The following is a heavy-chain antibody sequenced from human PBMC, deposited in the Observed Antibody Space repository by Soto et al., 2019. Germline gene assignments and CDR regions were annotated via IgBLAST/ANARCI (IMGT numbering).Heavy chain of an antibody. V-gene: IGHV4-39*01. CDR2: IYYSGST. CDR3: ARHQARITMVRGPRAPIDY. J-gene: IGHJ4*02. Sequence: QLQLQESGPGLVKPSETLSLTCTVSGGSISSSSYYWGWIRQPPGKGLEWIGSIYYSGSTYYNPSLKSRVTISVDTSKNQFSLKLSSVTAAYTAVYYCARHQARITMVRGPRAPIDYWGQGTLVTVSS. D-gene: IGHD3-10*01. CDR1: GGSISSSSYY.